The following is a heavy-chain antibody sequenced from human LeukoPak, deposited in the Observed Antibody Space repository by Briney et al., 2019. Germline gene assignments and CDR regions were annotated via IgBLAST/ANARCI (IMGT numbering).Heavy chain of an antibody. CDR3: AHRPPQSRDSSGYYRHWFDP. CDR1: GFSLSTSGVG. Sequence: ESGPTLVNPIQTLTLTCTFSGFSLSTSGVGVGWIRQPPGKALEWLALIYWNDDKRYSPSLKSRLTITKDTSKNQVVLTMTNMDPVDTATYYCAHRPPQSRDSSGYYRHWFDPWGQGTLVTASS. J-gene: IGHJ5*02. CDR2: IYWNDDK. D-gene: IGHD3-22*01. V-gene: IGHV2-5*01.